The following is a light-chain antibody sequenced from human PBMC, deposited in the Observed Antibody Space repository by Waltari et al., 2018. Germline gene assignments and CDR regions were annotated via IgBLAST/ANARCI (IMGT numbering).Light chain of an antibody. CDR1: KSLFYTSNNKDY. J-gene: IGKJ2*01. CDR2: WAS. Sequence: IVMTQFPDSLAVSLGETATINCRSSKSLFYTSNNKDYLGWYQQKPGLPPKLLIYWASTRESGVPDRFSGSGSVTDFTLTISSLQAEDVAVYYCLQYFDASRTFGQGTKLEIK. V-gene: IGKV4-1*01. CDR3: LQYFDASRT.